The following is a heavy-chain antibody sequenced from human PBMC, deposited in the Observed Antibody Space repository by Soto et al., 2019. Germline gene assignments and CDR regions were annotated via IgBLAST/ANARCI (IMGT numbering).Heavy chain of an antibody. V-gene: IGHV3-30*18. J-gene: IGHJ4*02. D-gene: IGHD5-18*01. CDR2: ISYDGSNK. CDR1: GFTFSSYG. CDR3: AKDPRWIQLWSYYFDY. Sequence: GGSLRLSCAASGFTFSSYGMHWVRQAPGKGLEWVAVISYDGSNKYYADSVKGRFTISRDNSKNTLYLQMNSLRAEDTAVYYCAKDPRWIQLWSYYFDYWGQGTLVTVSS.